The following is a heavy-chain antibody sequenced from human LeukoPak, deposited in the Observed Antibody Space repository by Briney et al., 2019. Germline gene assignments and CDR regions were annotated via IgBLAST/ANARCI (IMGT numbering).Heavy chain of an antibody. J-gene: IGHJ4*02. CDR3: ARVRLADERAWAY. D-gene: IGHD3-3*02. CDR2: ITPKSGDA. V-gene: IGHV1-2*02. Sequence: ASVKVSCKASGYTFSDFYIHWVRQAPGQGLEYVGWITPKSGDAYSPQRFQGRVTMTRDASISTAYMELSSLRSDDTAVYFCARVRLADERAWAYWGQGTLVTVSS. CDR1: GYTFSDFY.